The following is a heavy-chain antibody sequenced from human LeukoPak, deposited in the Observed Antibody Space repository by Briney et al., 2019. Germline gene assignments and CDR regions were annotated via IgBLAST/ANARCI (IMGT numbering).Heavy chain of an antibody. Sequence: SETLSLTCAVYGGSFSGYYWSWICQPPGKGLEWIGEINHSGSTNYNPSLKSRVTMSVDTSKNQFSLKLSSVTAADTAVYYCARPPHYYDSSGYYAFDIWGQGTMVTVSS. J-gene: IGHJ3*02. CDR3: ARPPHYYDSSGYYAFDI. D-gene: IGHD3-22*01. CDR1: GGSFSGYY. V-gene: IGHV4-34*01. CDR2: INHSGST.